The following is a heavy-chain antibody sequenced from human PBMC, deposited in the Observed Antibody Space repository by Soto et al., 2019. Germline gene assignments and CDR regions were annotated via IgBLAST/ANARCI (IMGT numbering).Heavy chain of an antibody. Sequence: EVQLVESGGGLVQPGGSLRLSCAASGFTFSSYYMSWVRQAPGKGLEWVANIEQIGSEKYYVDSVKGRFTISRDNAKNSLYLQMNSLRAEDTAVYYCARMHGGSGSYRDDAVDIWGQGTMVTVSS. J-gene: IGHJ3*02. CDR3: ARMHGGSGSYRDDAVDI. D-gene: IGHD3-10*01. CDR2: IEQIGSEK. CDR1: GFTFSSYY. V-gene: IGHV3-7*01.